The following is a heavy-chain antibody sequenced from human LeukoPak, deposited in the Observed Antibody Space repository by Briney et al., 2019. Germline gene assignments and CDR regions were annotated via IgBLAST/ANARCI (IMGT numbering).Heavy chain of an antibody. J-gene: IGHJ4*02. Sequence: SETLSLTCAVSGGSISYYYWSWIRQPPGKGLEWIGYIYYTGSTTYNPSLRSRVTISVDTSKTQFSLKLNSVTAADTAVYYCATSPRQTTVIRGGVYYWGQGTLVTVSS. CDR1: GGSISYYY. V-gene: IGHV4-59*08. CDR3: ATSPRQTTVIRGGVYY. CDR2: IYYTGST. D-gene: IGHD4-11*01.